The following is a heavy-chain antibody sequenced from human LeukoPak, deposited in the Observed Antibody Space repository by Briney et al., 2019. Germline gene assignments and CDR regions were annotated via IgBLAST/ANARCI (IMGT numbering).Heavy chain of an antibody. Sequence: PSETLSLTCTVSSGSINSYYWGWVRQPAGRGLEWIGRIYTTGKTDYNPSLKSRLTMSVDTSKRQFSLNLTSVTAADTAIYYCARHGYTASHYFLDYWSQGTLVAVSS. CDR3: ARHGYTASHYFLDY. D-gene: IGHD3-16*01. CDR1: SGSINSYY. J-gene: IGHJ4*02. V-gene: IGHV4-4*07. CDR2: IYTTGKT.